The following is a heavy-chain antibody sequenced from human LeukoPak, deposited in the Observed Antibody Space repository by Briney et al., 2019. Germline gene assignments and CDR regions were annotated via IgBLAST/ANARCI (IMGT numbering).Heavy chain of an antibody. CDR2: TYYRSKWYN. CDR3: TREAVWGTSDY. Sequence: RTLSLTCVISGDGVSSNSAAWTWIRQSPSRGFEWLGRTYYRSKWYNDYAVSVKSRITINPDTSRNQFSLQLNSVTPEDTAVYYCTREAVWGTSDYWAQGTLVTVSS. D-gene: IGHD3-16*01. J-gene: IGHJ4*02. V-gene: IGHV6-1*01. CDR1: GDGVSSNSAA.